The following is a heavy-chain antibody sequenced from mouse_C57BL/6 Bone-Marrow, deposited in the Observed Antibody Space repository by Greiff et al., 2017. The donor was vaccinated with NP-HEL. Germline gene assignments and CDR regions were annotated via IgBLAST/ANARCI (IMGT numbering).Heavy chain of an antibody. D-gene: IGHD1-1*01. V-gene: IGHV1-76*01. J-gene: IGHJ1*03. Sequence: QVQLQQSGAELVRPGASVKLSCKASGYTFTDYYINWVKQRPGQGLEWIARIYPGSGNTYYNEKFKGKATLTAEKSSSTAYMQLSSLTSEDSAVYFCARTNYYYYGSRSYWYFDVWGTGTTVTVSS. CDR1: GYTFTDYY. CDR2: IYPGSGNT. CDR3: ARTNYYYYGSRSYWYFDV.